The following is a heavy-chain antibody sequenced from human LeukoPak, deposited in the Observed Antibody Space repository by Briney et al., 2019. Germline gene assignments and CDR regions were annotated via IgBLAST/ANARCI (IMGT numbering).Heavy chain of an antibody. J-gene: IGHJ4*02. V-gene: IGHV1-2*02. Sequence: ASVKVSCKASGYTFTSYYIHWVRQAPGQGLEWMGWINPNSGGTNYAQKFQGRVTMTRDTSISTAYMELSRLRSDDTAVYYCAREAAYSYGFLVWGQGTLVTVSS. CDR2: INPNSGGT. D-gene: IGHD5-18*01. CDR3: AREAAYSYGFLV. CDR1: GYTFTSYY.